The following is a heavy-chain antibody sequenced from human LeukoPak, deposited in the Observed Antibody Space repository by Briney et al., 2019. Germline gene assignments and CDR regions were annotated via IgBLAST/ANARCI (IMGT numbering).Heavy chain of an antibody. D-gene: IGHD3-22*01. CDR2: INWNGSST. J-gene: IGHJ4*02. V-gene: IGHV3-20*01. CDR1: GYTLNDYY. CDR3: ARAANYYDSSGLDY. Sequence: GGSLRLSCAASGYTLNDYYMSWVRQAPGKGLEWVSGINWNGSSTGYADSDKGRFNISRDNAKNSLYLQMNSLRAEDTALYHCARAANYYDSSGLDYWGQGTLVTVSS.